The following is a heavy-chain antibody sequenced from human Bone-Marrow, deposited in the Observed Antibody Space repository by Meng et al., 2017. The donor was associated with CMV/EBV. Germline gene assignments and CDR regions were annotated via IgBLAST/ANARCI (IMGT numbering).Heavy chain of an antibody. J-gene: IGHJ4*02. Sequence: GSLRLSCTVSGGSVSRGGFYWSWIRQPPGKGLEWIGYIYYSGSTNYNPSLKSRVTISVDTSKNQFSLKLSSVTAADTAVYYCARDSLRLQLAYWGQGKLVTVSS. CDR2: IYYSGST. CDR1: GGSVSRGGFY. D-gene: IGHD4-11*01. V-gene: IGHV4-61*08. CDR3: ARDSLRLQLAY.